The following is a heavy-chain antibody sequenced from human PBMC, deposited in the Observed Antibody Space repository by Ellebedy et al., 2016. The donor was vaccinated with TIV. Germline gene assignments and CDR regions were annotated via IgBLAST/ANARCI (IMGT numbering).Heavy chain of an antibody. CDR2: IRSKANSYAT. J-gene: IGHJ4*02. V-gene: IGHV3-73*01. Sequence: GESLKISCAASGFTFSGSAMHWVRQASGKGLEWVGSIRSKANSYATAYAASVKGGFTISRDDSKNTAYLQMNRLKTEDTAVYYCTRSHCYDSSGYYYIAYWGQGTLVTVSS. CDR1: GFTFSGSA. CDR3: TRSHCYDSSGYYYIAY. D-gene: IGHD3-22*01.